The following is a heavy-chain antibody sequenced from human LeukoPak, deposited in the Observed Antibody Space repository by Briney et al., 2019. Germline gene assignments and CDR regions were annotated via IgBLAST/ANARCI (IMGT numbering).Heavy chain of an antibody. J-gene: IGHJ4*02. CDR3: TRDQTPYY. V-gene: IGHV3-49*04. CDR1: GFTFSSYS. CDR2: IASETYGGTA. Sequence: GGSLRLSCAASGFTFSSYSMTWVRQAPGKGLEWVGFIASETYGGTAEYAASVKGRFTISRDDSKSIAYLQMNSLKTEDTAVYYCTRDQTPYYWGQGTLVTVSS.